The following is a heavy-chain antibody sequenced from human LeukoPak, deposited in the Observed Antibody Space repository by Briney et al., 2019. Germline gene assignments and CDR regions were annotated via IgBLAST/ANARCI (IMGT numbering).Heavy chain of an antibody. CDR1: GFTVSSNY. J-gene: IGHJ6*02. V-gene: IGHV3-53*01. D-gene: IGHD6-19*01. CDR3: ARLPLIAVAAARLRSYYYGMDV. Sequence: TGGSLRLSCAASGFTVSSNYMSWVRQAPGKGLEWVSVIYSGGSTYYADSVKGRFTISRDNSKNTLYLQMNSLRAEDTAVYYCARLPLIAVAAARLRSYYYGMDVWGQGTTVTVSS. CDR2: IYSGGST.